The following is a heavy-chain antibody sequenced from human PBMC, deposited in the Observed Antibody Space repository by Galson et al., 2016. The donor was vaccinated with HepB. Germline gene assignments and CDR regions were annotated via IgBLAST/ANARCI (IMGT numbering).Heavy chain of an antibody. Sequence: PSLKTRVTISVDTSKNQFSLKLRSVTAADTAVYYCASLHCRSGSCYSGLAMDVWGQGTTVTVSS. V-gene: IGHV4-39*01. CDR3: ASLHCRSGSCYSGLAMDV. D-gene: IGHD2-15*01. J-gene: IGHJ6*02.